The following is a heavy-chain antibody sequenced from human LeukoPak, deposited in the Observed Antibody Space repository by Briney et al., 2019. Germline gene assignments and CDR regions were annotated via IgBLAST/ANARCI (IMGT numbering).Heavy chain of an antibody. V-gene: IGHV1-18*01. CDR1: GYTFTSYG. D-gene: IGHD3-10*01. CDR2: ISAYNGNT. Sequence: ASVKVSCKASGYTFTSYGISWVRQAPGQGLEWMGWISAYNGNTNYAQKLQGRVTMTTYTSTSTAYMEPRSLRSVVTAVYYCARGRMVRGVKAFDYWGQGTLVTVSS. J-gene: IGHJ4*02. CDR3: ARGRMVRGVKAFDY.